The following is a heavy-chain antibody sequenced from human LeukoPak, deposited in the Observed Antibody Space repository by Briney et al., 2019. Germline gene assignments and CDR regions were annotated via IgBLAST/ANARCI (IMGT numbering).Heavy chain of an antibody. V-gene: IGHV3-74*01. CDR2: INSDGSST. Sequence: GGSLRLSCAASGVTFSRYCMRSVRQAPGKRLVWVSIINSDGSSTNYADSVKGRFTISRDNAKYTVYLQMNSLRAEETAVYYCARTNSGGFDPWGQGTLVTVSS. D-gene: IGHD2-21*01. CDR3: ARTNSGGFDP. CDR1: GVTFSRYC. J-gene: IGHJ5*02.